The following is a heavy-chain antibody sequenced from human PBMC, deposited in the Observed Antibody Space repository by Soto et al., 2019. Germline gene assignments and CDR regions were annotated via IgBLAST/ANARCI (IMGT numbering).Heavy chain of an antibody. D-gene: IGHD6-25*01. Sequence: GASVKVSCKASGYTFTGYYMHWVRQAPGQGLEWMGRINPNSGGTNYVQKFQGRVTMTRDTSISTAYMELRWLRSDDTAVYYCAREDERVGHYYYHGMDVWGQGTTVTVSS. V-gene: IGHV1-2*06. CDR2: INPNSGGT. CDR3: AREDERVGHYYYHGMDV. J-gene: IGHJ6*02. CDR1: GYTFTGYY.